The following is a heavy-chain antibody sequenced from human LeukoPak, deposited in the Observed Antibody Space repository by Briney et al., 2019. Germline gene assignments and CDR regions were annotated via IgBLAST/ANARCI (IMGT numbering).Heavy chain of an antibody. D-gene: IGHD6-6*01. J-gene: IGHJ4*02. CDR2: ISGSGGST. V-gene: IGHV3-23*01. Sequence: PGGSLRLSCEASGVTFSSYAMSWVRQAPGKGLEWVSAISGSGGSTYYADSVKGRFTISRGNSKNTLYLQMNSLRAEDTAVYYCAPGGTSSSAPFDYWGQGTLVTVSS. CDR1: GVTFSSYA. CDR3: APGGTSSSAPFDY.